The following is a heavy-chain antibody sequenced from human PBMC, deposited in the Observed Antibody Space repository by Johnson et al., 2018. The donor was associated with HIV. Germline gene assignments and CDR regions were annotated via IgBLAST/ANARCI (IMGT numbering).Heavy chain of an antibody. CDR3: ARYAVDTAMARTRDEAFDI. V-gene: IGHV3-11*04. J-gene: IGHJ3*02. D-gene: IGHD5-18*01. CDR2: ISSSGSTI. Sequence: VQLVESGGGLVKPGGSLRLSCAASGFTFSDYYMSWIRKAPGKGLEWVSYISSSGSTIYYADSVKGRFTISRDNAKNSLYLQMNSLRAEDTAVYYCARYAVDTAMARTRDEAFDIWGQGTMVTVSS. CDR1: GFTFSDYY.